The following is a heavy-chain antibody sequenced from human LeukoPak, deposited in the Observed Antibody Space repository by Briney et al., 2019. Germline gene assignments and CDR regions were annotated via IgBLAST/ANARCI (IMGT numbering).Heavy chain of an antibody. CDR2: ISAYNGNT. J-gene: IGHJ3*02. D-gene: IGHD2-2*01. CDR3: ARDSWVVVVPASSAFDI. Sequence: GASVKVSCKASGYTFTSYGISWVRQAPGQGLEWMGWISAYNGNTNYAQKLQGRVTMTTDTSTSTAYMELRSLRSDDTAVYYCARDSWVVVVPASSAFDIWGQGTMVTVSS. CDR1: GYTFTSYG. V-gene: IGHV1-18*01.